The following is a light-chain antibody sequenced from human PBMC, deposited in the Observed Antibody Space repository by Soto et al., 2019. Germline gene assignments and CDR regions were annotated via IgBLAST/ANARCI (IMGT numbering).Light chain of an antibody. CDR1: QSVSSN. CDR2: GAS. CDR3: QQYKNWPQT. V-gene: IGKV3-15*01. J-gene: IGKJ1*01. Sequence: ETVMTQSPATLSVSPGERATLSCRASQSVSSNLAWYQQRPGQAPRLLIYGASTRATGIPARFSGSGSGTEFTLTISSRQSEDFAVYYCQQYKNWPQTFGQGTKVEIK.